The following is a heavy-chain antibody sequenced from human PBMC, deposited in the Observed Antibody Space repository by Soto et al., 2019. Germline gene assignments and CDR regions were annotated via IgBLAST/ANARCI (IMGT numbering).Heavy chain of an antibody. CDR2: ISYDGSNK. D-gene: IGHD2-2*01. CDR3: AKGQHCSTTSCYLYFYGMDV. CDR1: GFIFNTYG. Sequence: QVQLVESGGGVVQPGRSLRLSCAASGFIFNTYGMHWVRQAPGKGLEWVAVISYDGSNKYYAGSVKGRLTISRDNSKNTLYLQMNSLRAEDTAVYYCAKGQHCSTTSCYLYFYGMDVWGQGTKVAVSS. J-gene: IGHJ6*02. V-gene: IGHV3-30*18.